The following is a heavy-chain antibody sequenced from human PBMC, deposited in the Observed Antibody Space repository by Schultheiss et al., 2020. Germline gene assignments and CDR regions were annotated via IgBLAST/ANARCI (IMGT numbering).Heavy chain of an antibody. D-gene: IGHD6-19*01. CDR2: ICTSGST. V-gene: IGHV4-4*07. CDR1: GFTFSTYW. CDR3: ARVSTDGRLAHGKYYYYGMDV. Sequence: GSLRLSCAASGFTFSTYWMSWIRQPAGKGLEWIGRICTSGSTNYNPSLKSRVTMSVDTSKNQFSLRLNSVTPEDTAVYYCARVSTDGRLAHGKYYYYGMDVWGKGTTVTVSS. J-gene: IGHJ6*04.